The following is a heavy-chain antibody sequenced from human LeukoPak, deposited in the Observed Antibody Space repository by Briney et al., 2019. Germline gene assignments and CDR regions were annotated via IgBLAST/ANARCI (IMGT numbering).Heavy chain of an antibody. CDR2: IKQDGSEK. CDR1: GFTFSSNA. CDR3: VRSLEKFGTRDY. D-gene: IGHD3-10*01. V-gene: IGHV3-7*01. Sequence: GSLRLSCAASGFTFSSNAMTWVRQAPGKGLEWVANIKQDGSEKYYMDSVKGRFTISRDNAKKSLFLQMNSLTAEDTALYYCVRSLEKFGTRDYWGQGTLVTVSS. J-gene: IGHJ4*02.